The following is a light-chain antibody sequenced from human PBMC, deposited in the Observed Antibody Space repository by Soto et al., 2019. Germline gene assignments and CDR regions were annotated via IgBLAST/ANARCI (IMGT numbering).Light chain of an antibody. Sequence: QSALTQPASVSGSPGQSITISCTGTSSDVGGYDYVSWYQRHPGKAPELMIYGVVNRPSWVSNRFSGSKSGNTASLTISGLQAEDEADYYCCSFASSSTYVFGTGTKLTVL. J-gene: IGLJ1*01. CDR2: GVV. CDR3: CSFASSSTYV. V-gene: IGLV2-14*01. CDR1: SSDVGGYDY.